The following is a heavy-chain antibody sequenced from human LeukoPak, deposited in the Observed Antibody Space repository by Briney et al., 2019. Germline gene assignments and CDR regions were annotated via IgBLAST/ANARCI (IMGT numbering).Heavy chain of an antibody. Sequence: PGGSLRLSCAASGFTFSSYAMSWVRQAPRKGLEWVSSISGSGGSTYYADPVKGRFTISRDNSKNTLYLQMSSLRAEDTAVYYCAKVFQSSGWLPPYDPWGQGTLVTVSS. D-gene: IGHD6-19*01. CDR1: GFTFSSYA. V-gene: IGHV3-23*01. J-gene: IGHJ5*02. CDR3: AKVFQSSGWLPPYDP. CDR2: ISGSGGST.